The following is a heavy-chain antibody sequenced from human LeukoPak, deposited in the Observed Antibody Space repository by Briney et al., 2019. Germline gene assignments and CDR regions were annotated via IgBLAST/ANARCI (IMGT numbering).Heavy chain of an antibody. Sequence: SETLSLTCTVSGGSISNYYWSWIRQPAGKGLEWIGRIYTSGSTNYNPSLKSRVTMSVDTSNNQFSLKLDFVTAADTAVYYCARDQYYYDRSGYTTVSYSDYWGQGTLVTVSS. J-gene: IGHJ4*02. V-gene: IGHV4-4*07. D-gene: IGHD3-22*01. CDR1: GGSISNYY. CDR2: IYTSGST. CDR3: ARDQYYYDRSGYTTVSYSDY.